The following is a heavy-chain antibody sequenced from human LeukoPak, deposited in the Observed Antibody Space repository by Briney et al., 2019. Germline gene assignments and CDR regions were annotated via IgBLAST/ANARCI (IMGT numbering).Heavy chain of an antibody. CDR2: INPSGGST. D-gene: IGHD3-10*01. J-gene: IGHJ6*03. CDR1: GYTFTSYY. V-gene: IGHV1-46*01. Sequence: ASVKVSCKASGYTFTSYYMHWVRQAPGQGLEWMGIINPSGGSTSYAQKFQGRVTMTRDTSTSTVYMELSSLRSEDTAVYYCARGARVRGVMGYYYYYMDVWGKGTTVTISS. CDR3: ARGARVRGVMGYYYYYMDV.